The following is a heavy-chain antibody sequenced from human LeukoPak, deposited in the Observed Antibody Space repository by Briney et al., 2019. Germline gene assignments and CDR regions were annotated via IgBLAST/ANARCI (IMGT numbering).Heavy chain of an antibody. J-gene: IGHJ4*02. CDR1: GGSFSGYY. V-gene: IGHV4-34*01. CDR2: TNHSGST. Sequence: PSETLSLTCAVYGGSFSGYYWSWIRQPPGKGLEWIGETNHSGSTNYNPSLKSRVTISVDTSKNQFSLKLSPVTAADTAVYYCARDKYDFWSGYCIDYWGQGTLVTVSS. CDR3: ARDKYDFWSGYCIDY. D-gene: IGHD3-3*01.